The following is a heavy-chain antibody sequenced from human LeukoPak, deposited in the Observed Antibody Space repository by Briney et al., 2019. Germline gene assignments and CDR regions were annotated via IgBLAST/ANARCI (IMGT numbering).Heavy chain of an antibody. CDR2: ISSSSSYI. CDR3: ARDRGDCSSTSCSFDY. J-gene: IGHJ4*02. V-gene: IGHV3-21*01. D-gene: IGHD2-2*01. CDR1: GFTFSSYS. Sequence: GGSLRLSCTASGFTFSSYSMNWVRQVPGKGLEWVSSISSSSSYIYYADSVKGRFTISRDNAKNSLYLQMNSLRAEDTAVYYCARDRGDCSSTSCSFDYWGQGTLVTVSS.